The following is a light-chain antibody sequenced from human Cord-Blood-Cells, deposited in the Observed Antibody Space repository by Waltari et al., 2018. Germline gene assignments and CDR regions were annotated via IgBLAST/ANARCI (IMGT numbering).Light chain of an antibody. J-gene: IGKJ2*01. CDR1: QSVSSN. V-gene: IGKV3-15*01. CDR2: GAS. CDR3: QQYNNWSYT. Sequence: EIVMTQSPATLSVSPGERATLSCRASQSVSSNLAWYQQKPGQTPRLLIYGASTRATGIPARLSGSGSGTEFTLTISSLQSEDFAVYYCQQYNNWSYTFGQGTKLESK.